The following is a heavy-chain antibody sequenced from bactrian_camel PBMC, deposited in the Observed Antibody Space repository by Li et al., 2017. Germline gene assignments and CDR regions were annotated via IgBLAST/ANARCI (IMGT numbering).Heavy chain of an antibody. CDR1: EYTYGSFC. CDR2: IDGDGTT. V-gene: IGHV3S26*01. J-gene: IGHJ4*01. CDR3: AANSEFSSDYRLWNY. Sequence: QVQLVESGGGSVQSGGSLRLSCASSEYTYGSFCMVWFRQAPGKEREGVAVIDGDGTTSYADSVKGRFTISQDNAKNTLYLQMNSLKTEDTAVFYCAANSEFSSDYRLWNYWGQGTQVTVS. D-gene: IGHD4*01.